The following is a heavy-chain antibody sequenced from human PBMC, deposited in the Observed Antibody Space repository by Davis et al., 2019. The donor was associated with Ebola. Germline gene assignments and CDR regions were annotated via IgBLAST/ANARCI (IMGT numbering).Heavy chain of an antibody. CDR1: GGSFSGYY. Sequence: SEILSPTFVLYGGSFSGYYWSWIRQPPGKGLEWIGEINHSGSTNYNPSLKSRVTISVDTSKNQFYLRLSSVTAADTAVYYCVRWLYHGSGNVPNYFDPWGKGTLVTVSS. V-gene: IGHV4-34*01. CDR2: INHSGST. CDR3: VRWLYHGSGNVPNYFDP. J-gene: IGHJ5*02. D-gene: IGHD3-10*01.